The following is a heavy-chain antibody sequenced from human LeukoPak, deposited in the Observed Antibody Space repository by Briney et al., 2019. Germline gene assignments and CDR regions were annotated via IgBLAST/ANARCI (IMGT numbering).Heavy chain of an antibody. D-gene: IGHD3-10*01. CDR3: ARDRSPRVSSRIGFGELCP. V-gene: IGHV3-33*01. CDR1: GFTFSSYG. CDR2: IWYDGINK. J-gene: IGHJ5*02. Sequence: GGSLRLSCAASGFTFSSYGMHWVRQAPGKGLEWVAVIWYDGINKFHADSVKGRFTISRDNSKNTLYLQMSSLRAEDTAVFYCARDRSPRVSSRIGFGELCPWGQGTLVTVSS.